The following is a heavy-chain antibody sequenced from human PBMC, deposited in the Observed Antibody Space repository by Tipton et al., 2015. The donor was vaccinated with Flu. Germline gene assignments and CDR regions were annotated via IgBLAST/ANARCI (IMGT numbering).Heavy chain of an antibody. Sequence: SLRLSCATSGFTFSSYSMTWVRQAPGKGLECVANIKEDGSEKYYVDSVKGRFTISRDNAKNSLYLQMNSLRAEDTAVYYCARGSGWLITDWGQGTLVTVSS. CDR2: IKEDGSEK. CDR3: ARGSGWLITD. D-gene: IGHD6-19*01. V-gene: IGHV3-7*01. CDR1: GFTFSSYS. J-gene: IGHJ4*02.